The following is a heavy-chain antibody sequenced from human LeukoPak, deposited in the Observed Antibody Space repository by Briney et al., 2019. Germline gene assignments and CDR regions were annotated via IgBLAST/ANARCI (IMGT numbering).Heavy chain of an antibody. V-gene: IGHV4-38-2*01. J-gene: IGHJ4*02. Sequence: PSETLSLTCAVSGYSISSGYYWGWIRQPPGKGLEWIGNIYHSGSTYYNPSLKSRVTMSVDPSKNQFSLKLSSVTAADTAVYYCARLYISGWYFDYWGQGTLVTVSS. D-gene: IGHD6-19*01. CDR1: GYSISSGYY. CDR2: IYHSGST. CDR3: ARLYISGWYFDY.